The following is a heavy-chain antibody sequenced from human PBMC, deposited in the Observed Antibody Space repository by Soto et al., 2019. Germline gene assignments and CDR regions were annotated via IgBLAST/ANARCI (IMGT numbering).Heavy chain of an antibody. J-gene: IGHJ4*02. CDR1: GFTFSSYS. CDR3: ARRMNRNGVYTIDY. D-gene: IGHD2-8*01. V-gene: IGHV3-21*01. Sequence: GGSLRLSCAASGFTFSSYSMNWVRQAPGKGLEWVSSISSSSSYIYYADSVKGRFTISRDNAKNSLYLQMNSLRAEDTAVYYCARRMNRNGVYTIDYWGQGTLVTVSS. CDR2: ISSSSSYI.